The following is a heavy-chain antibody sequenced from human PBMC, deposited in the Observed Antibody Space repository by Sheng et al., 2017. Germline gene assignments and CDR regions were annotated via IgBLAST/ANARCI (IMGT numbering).Heavy chain of an antibody. D-gene: IGHD3-16*01. CDR1: GFTFSSYW. Sequence: EVQLVESGGGLVQPGGSLRLSCAASGFTFSSYWMSWVRQAPGKWLEWVANIKRDGSEKYFVDSVKGRFTISRDNAKNSLYLQMNSLRAEDTAVYYCARDVGGGWFDPWGQGTLVT. J-gene: IGHJ5*02. CDR3: ARDVGGGWFDP. V-gene: IGHV3-7*01. CDR2: IKRDGSEK.